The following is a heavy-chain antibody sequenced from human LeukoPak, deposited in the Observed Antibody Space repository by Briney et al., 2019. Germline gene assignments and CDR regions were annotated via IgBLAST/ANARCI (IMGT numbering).Heavy chain of an antibody. J-gene: IGHJ5*02. V-gene: IGHV1-69*01. CDR2: IIPIFGTA. CDR3: ARVVRGLSHDWFDP. Sequence: SVKVSCKASGGTFSSYAISWVRQAPGQGLEWMGGIIPIFGTANYAQNFQGRVTITADESTSTAYMELSSLRSEDTAVYYCARVVRGLSHDWFDPWGQGTLVTVPS. CDR1: GGTFSSYA. D-gene: IGHD2-8*01.